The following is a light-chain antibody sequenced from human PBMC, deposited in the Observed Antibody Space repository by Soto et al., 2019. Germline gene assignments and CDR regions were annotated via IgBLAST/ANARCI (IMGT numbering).Light chain of an antibody. J-gene: IGKJ5*01. CDR2: GAS. CDR1: QVITTS. Sequence: TQSPATLSVSPGESVTISCRASQVITTSLAWYQLKPGKAPTLLMSGASNWACGVPVRFSGSGSGTDFTLTITSLEPEDFAVYYCQQYGNSPITFGQGTRLEIK. V-gene: IGKV3-11*01. CDR3: QQYGNSPIT.